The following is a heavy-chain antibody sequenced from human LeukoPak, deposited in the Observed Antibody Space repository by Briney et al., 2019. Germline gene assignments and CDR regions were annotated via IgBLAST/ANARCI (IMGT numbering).Heavy chain of an antibody. CDR3: SRSLDY. CDR1: GFPFSGYW. CDR2: RNQDGSTQ. J-gene: IGHJ4*02. Sequence: GAALQISCAASGFPFSGYWMDWGRQAPGEGMEWGANRNQDGSTQYYEASVNGRFTNSRDNAKSSLYLQMNILRAEDTAVYYCSRSLDYWGQGALVTVSS. V-gene: IGHV3-7*01.